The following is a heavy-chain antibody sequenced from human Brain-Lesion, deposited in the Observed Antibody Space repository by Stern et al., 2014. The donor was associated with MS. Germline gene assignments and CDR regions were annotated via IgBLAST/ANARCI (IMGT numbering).Heavy chain of an antibody. CDR1: GFTFDDYA. J-gene: IGHJ4*02. Sequence: EVQLLESGGDLVQPGRSLRLSCAAFGFTFDDYAMRWVRPAPGKGLEWVAGISWNSGTIGYADSVKGRFTTSRDNAYSSLYLQMNSLRPEDTALYYCARDITGSSAYFAYWGQGTLVNVSS. CDR2: ISWNSGTI. D-gene: IGHD1-14*01. V-gene: IGHV3-9*01. CDR3: ARDITGSSAYFAY.